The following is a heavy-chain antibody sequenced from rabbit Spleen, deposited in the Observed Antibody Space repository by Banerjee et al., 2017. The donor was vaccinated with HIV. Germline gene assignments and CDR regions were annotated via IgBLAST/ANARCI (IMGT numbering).Heavy chain of an antibody. CDR2: IEGGSSGYT. CDR1: GVSFSTNSY. D-gene: IGHD4-1*01. V-gene: IGHV1S45*01. J-gene: IGHJ4*01. CDR3: ARDSAGREDFNL. Sequence: QEQLEESGGDLVKPGASLTLTCTASGVSFSTNSYMCWVRQAPGKGLEWIACIEGGSSGYTHYASWAKGRFTISKTSSTTVTLQVTSLTAADTATYFCARDSAGREDFNLWGPGTLV.